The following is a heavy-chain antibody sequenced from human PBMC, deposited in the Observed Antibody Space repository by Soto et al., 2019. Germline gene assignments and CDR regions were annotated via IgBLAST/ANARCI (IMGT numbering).Heavy chain of an antibody. CDR2: ISYDGSNK. CDR3: EKERESYSGYYANGMDV. J-gene: IGHJ6*02. CDR1: GFTFSSYG. Sequence: GGSLRLSCAASGFTFSSYGMHWVRQAPGKGLEWVGFISYDGSNKYYADSVKGRFTISRDNSKNTLYLQMNSLRAEDAAVYYCEKERESYSGYYANGMDVWGQGTTVTVSS. V-gene: IGHV3-30*18. D-gene: IGHD1-26*01.